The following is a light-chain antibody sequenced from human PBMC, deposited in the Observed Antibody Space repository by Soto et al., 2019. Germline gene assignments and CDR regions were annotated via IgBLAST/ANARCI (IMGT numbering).Light chain of an antibody. CDR3: QQRSNWPPKIT. CDR1: QSVSIY. J-gene: IGKJ5*01. CDR2: DAS. V-gene: IGKV3-11*01. Sequence: EIVLAQSPATLSLSPGERATLSCRASQSVSIYLAWYQQKPGQAPRLLIYDASNRATGILARFSDSGSGTDFTLTISSRGPEDFAVYYCQQRSNWPPKITFGQGTRLEIK.